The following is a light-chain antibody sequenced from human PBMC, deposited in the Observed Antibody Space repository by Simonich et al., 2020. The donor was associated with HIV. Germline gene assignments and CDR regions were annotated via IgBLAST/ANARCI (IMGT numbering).Light chain of an antibody. J-gene: IGKJ1*01. V-gene: IGKV3-15*01. CDR1: QSVSSD. CDR3: QQYNNWPRT. Sequence: EIVMTQSPATLSVSPGERATLSCRASQSVSSDLAWYHQEPGQAPRLLIYGASTRATGIPARFSGSGSGTDFTLTISSMQSEDFAVYYCQQYNNWPRTFGQGTKVEMK. CDR2: GAS.